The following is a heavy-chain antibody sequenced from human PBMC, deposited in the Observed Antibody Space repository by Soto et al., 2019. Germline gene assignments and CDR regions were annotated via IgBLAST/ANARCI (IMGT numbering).Heavy chain of an antibody. V-gene: IGHV3-33*01. CDR1: GFTFSSFG. CDR3: AREGGGSSWYRTSYYYYGMDV. J-gene: IGHJ6*02. Sequence: PGGSLRLSCAASGFTFSSFGMHWVRQAPGKGLEWVAVIWYDGSNKYYADSVKGRFTISRDNSKNTLYLQMNSLRAEDTAVYYCAREGGGSSWYRTSYYYYGMDVWGQGTTVTVSS. D-gene: IGHD6-13*01. CDR2: IWYDGSNK.